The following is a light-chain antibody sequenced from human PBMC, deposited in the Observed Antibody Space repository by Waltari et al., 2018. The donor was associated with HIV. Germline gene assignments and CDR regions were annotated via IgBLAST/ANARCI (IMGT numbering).Light chain of an antibody. Sequence: DIQMTQSPSSLSASVGDRITITCRASQTINNYLNWYQQEPGKAPNLLIYAASTLQSGVPSRFSGGGSGTDFTLTITSLQPEDSATYYCQQSFNTPRTFGQGTKVEIK. CDR2: AAS. J-gene: IGKJ1*01. CDR3: QQSFNTPRT. CDR1: QTINNY. V-gene: IGKV1-39*01.